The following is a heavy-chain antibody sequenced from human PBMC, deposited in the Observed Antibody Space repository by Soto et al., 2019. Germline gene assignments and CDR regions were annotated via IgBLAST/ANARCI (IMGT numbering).Heavy chain of an antibody. CDR2: ISYDGSNK. CDR1: GFTFSSYG. Sequence: QVQLVESGGGVVQPGRSLRLSCAASGFTFSSYGMHWVRQAPGKGLEWVAVISYDGSNKYYADSVKGRFTISRDNSKNTLYLTMNRVRAEDTAVYYCAKRGGYGDYFDYWGQGTLVTVSS. CDR3: AKRGGYGDYFDY. V-gene: IGHV3-30*18. D-gene: IGHD5-12*01. J-gene: IGHJ4*02.